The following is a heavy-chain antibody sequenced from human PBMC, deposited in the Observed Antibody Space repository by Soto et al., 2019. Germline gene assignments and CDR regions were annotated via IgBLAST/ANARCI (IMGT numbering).Heavy chain of an antibody. CDR1: GFTFSSYA. J-gene: IGHJ3*01. CDR2: ISDSAGSST. V-gene: IGHV3-23*01. D-gene: IGHD5-12*01. Sequence: EVQLLESGGDLVQPGGSLRLSCVASGFTFSSYAMNWVRQAPGKGLEWVSTISDSAGSSTFYADSVKGRFTISRDNCRDTLYLLMNRLRAEDTALYSCAKDHAPLRGHSGGYVSYVFDLWGRGTVVTVSS. CDR3: AKDHAPLRGHSGGYVSYVFDL.